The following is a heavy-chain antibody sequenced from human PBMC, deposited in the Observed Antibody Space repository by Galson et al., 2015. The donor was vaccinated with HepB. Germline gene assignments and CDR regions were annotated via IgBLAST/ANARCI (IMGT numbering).Heavy chain of an antibody. J-gene: IGHJ4*02. Sequence: SVKVSCKASGYTFTGYYMHWVRQAPGQGLEWMGRINPNSGGTNYAQKFQGRVTMTRDTSISTAYMELSRLRSDDTAVYYCARDPQGPTTVQLERRGGDDYWGQGTLVTVSS. D-gene: IGHD1-1*01. CDR3: ARDPQGPTTVQLERRGGDDY. CDR1: GYTFTGYY. V-gene: IGHV1-2*06. CDR2: INPNSGGT.